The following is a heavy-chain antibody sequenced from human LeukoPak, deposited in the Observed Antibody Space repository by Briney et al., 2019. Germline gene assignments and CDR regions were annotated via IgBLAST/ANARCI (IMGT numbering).Heavy chain of an antibody. D-gene: IGHD2/OR15-2a*01. CDR2: ISSSSSYT. CDR3: LPLLSRPYVEDGFDI. J-gene: IGHJ3*02. CDR1: GFTFSDYY. Sequence: GGSLRLSCTASGFTFSDYYMSWIRQAPGKGLEWGSYISSSSSYTKYADSVKGRFTISRDNARNSLYLQMNSLRAEDTAVYYCLPLLSRPYVEDGFDIWGQGTMVTVS. V-gene: IGHV3-11*06.